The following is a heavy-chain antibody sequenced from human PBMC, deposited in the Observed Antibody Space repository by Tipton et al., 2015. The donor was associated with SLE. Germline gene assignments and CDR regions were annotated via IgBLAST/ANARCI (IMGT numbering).Heavy chain of an antibody. Sequence: SLRLSCATSGFTFDDYAMNWVRQAPGKGLEWVSGIGWTSGSIGYADSVKGRFTISRDNAKNSLYLQMNSLRVEDTALYYCAKDGEVKAFDMWGQGTMVTIS. D-gene: IGHD3-10*01. CDR3: AKDGEVKAFDM. CDR2: IGWTSGSI. CDR1: GFTFDDYA. J-gene: IGHJ3*02. V-gene: IGHV3-9*01.